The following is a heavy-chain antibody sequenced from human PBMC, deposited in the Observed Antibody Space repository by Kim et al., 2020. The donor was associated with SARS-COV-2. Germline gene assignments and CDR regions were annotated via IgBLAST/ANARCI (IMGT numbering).Heavy chain of an antibody. CDR3: ARDYYDEGAFDL. V-gene: IGHV1-3*01. J-gene: IGHJ3*01. CDR1: GYTFHKYT. D-gene: IGHD3-22*01. CDR2: INAGNGNT. Sequence: ASVKVSCKASGYTFHKYTMHWLRQAPGQRLEWMGWINAGNGNTKSSQKFQGRVAITRDTSASTAYMELSSLRSEDTAVYYCARDYYDEGAFDLWGQGTMVTVSS.